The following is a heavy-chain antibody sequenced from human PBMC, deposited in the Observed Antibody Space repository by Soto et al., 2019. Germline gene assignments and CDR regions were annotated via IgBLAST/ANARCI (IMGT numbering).Heavy chain of an antibody. CDR1: GGSFSGYY. Sequence: SETLSLTCAVYGGSFSGYYWSWIRQPPGKGLEWIGEINHSGSTNYNPSLKSRVTISVDTSKNQFSLKLSSVTAADTAVYYCARQEKRGYCSGGSCYGYYYYMDVWGKGTTVTVSS. CDR3: ARQEKRGYCSGGSCYGYYYYMDV. CDR2: INHSGST. J-gene: IGHJ6*03. V-gene: IGHV4-34*01. D-gene: IGHD2-15*01.